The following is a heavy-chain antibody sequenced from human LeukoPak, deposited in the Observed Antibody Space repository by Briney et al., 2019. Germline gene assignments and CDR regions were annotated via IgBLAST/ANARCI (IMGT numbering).Heavy chain of an antibody. CDR1: GYTFKNYI. CDR2: ISAYNGNT. CDR3: ARTETDIVVVVAAGGWLDP. J-gene: IGHJ5*02. D-gene: IGHD2-15*01. V-gene: IGHV1-18*01. Sequence: AASVKVSCKASGYTFKNYIISWVRQAPGQGLEWMGWISAYNGNTNYAQKLQGRVTMTIDTSTSTAYMELRSLRSDDTAVYYCARTETDIVVVVAAGGWLDPWGQGTLVTVSS.